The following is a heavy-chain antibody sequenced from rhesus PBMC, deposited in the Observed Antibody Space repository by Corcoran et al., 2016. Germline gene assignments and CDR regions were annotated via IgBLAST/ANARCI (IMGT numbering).Heavy chain of an antibody. J-gene: IGHJ4*01. CDR2: IYGSGSST. D-gene: IGHD6-31*01. V-gene: IGHV4-169*01. CDR1: GGSISSSY. Sequence: QLQLQESGPGLVKPSETLSVTCAVSGGSISSSYWSWIRQAPGKGLEWIGYIYGSGSSTNYNPSLKCRVTRAVDTSKNQLSRKRRAVTAADTAVYYCATIYSSGWLYFDYWGQGVLVTVSS. CDR3: ATIYSSGWLYFDY.